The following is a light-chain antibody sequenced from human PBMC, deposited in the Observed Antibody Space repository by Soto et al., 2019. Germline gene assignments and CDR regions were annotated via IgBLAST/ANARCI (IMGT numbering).Light chain of an antibody. Sequence: ELEVTQSPATLSVSPGERATVSRRASQSISRNLAWYQQKNGQAPRLLIYAASTRDTGLPARFSGIRSGTECTLTLSSLQPEDFAVYSGQQHNNWPLTFGQGTKVDI. V-gene: IGKV3-15*01. J-gene: IGKJ1*01. CDR2: AAS. CDR3: QQHNNWPLT. CDR1: QSISRN.